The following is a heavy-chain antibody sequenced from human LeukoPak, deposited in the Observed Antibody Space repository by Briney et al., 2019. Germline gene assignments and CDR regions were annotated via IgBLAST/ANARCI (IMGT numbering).Heavy chain of an antibody. CDR1: GFSFSTFP. Sequence: PGGSLRLSCSASGFSFSTFPMHWVRQAPGKGLEYVSTISSNGGSTYYADSVKGRFTISRDNSKNTMNLQMSSLRAEDTAVYYCVKPQLGALYSHFDYWGREPWSPSPQ. CDR2: ISSNGGST. D-gene: IGHD2-21*01. CDR3: VKPQLGALYSHFDY. J-gene: IGHJ4*02. V-gene: IGHV3-64D*09.